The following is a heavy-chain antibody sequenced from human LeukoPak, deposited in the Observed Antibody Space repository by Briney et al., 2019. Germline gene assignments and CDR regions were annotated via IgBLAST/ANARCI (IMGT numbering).Heavy chain of an antibody. CDR1: GFIFSNYA. Sequence: PGGSLRLSCAASGFIFSNYAMTWVRQAPGKGLEWVSTLSGSGGSAFHADSVRGRFTISRDNSRSTLYLQMNRLRAEDSALYYCARSDYINYPPNYWGQGTLVTVSS. CDR2: LSGSGGSA. CDR3: ARSDYINYPPNY. J-gene: IGHJ4*02. D-gene: IGHD4-11*01. V-gene: IGHV3-23*01.